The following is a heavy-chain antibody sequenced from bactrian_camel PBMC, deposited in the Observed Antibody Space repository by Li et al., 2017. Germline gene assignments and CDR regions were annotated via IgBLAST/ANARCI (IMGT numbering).Heavy chain of an antibody. V-gene: IGHV3S53*01. CDR2: IDSDGSA. CDR1: GYMSSMYC. CDR3: ASARSPACLSMTISRYQD. Sequence: HVQLVESGGGSVQAGGSLKLSCSAAGSASGYMSSMYCAGWFRQAPGKEREGVAAIDSDGSARYADSVKDRFTISRSSAENTVYLQMNNLTLEDTAMYYCASARSPACLSMTISRYQDWGLGTQVTVS. J-gene: IGHJ4*01. D-gene: IGHD3*01.